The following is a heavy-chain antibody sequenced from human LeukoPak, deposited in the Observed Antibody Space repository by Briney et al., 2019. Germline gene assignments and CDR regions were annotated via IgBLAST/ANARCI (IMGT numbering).Heavy chain of an antibody. CDR1: GFTFSVCW. D-gene: IGHD1-26*01. V-gene: IGHV3-74*01. J-gene: IGHJ4*02. CDR2: INSDGSTI. Sequence: GGSLRLSCAASGFTFSVCWMWWVRQPPGKGLEWVSRINSDGSTINYADSVKGRLTISRDNAKNTLFLQMNSLRAEDTAVFYCVRDERDGAVGAPFDYWGQGTLVTVSS. CDR3: VRDERDGAVGAPFDY.